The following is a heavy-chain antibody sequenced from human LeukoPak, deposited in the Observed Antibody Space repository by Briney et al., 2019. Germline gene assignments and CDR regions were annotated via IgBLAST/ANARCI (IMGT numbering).Heavy chain of an antibody. V-gene: IGHV1-69*04. D-gene: IGHD2-15*01. CDR2: IIPILDIA. CDR1: GGAFSSYA. J-gene: IGHJ4*02. Sequence: GASVKVSCKASGGAFSSYAINWVRQAPGQGLEWMGRIIPILDIANYAQNFQGRVTITADKSTSTAYMELSSLRSEDTAVYYCAGEGGDVVVVAATPGPFDYWGQGTLVTVSS. CDR3: AGEGGDVVVVAATPGPFDY.